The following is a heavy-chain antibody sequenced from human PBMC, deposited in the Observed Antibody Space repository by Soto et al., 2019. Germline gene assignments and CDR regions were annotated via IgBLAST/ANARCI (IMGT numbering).Heavy chain of an antibody. V-gene: IGHV1-69*06. CDR1: GGTFSSYA. D-gene: IGHD3-10*01. J-gene: IGHJ6*02. CDR2: IIPIFGTA. CDR3: ARPNYGSGSYHGMDV. Sequence: QVQLVQSGAEVKKPGSSVNVSCKASGGTFSSYAISWVRQAPGQGLEWMGGIIPIFGTANYAQKFQGRVTMTADKSTSTAYRELSSLRSEDTAVYYCARPNYGSGSYHGMDVWGRWTTVTVSS.